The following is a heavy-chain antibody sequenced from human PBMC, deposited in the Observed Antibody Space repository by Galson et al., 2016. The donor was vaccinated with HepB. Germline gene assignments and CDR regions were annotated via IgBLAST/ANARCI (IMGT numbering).Heavy chain of an antibody. CDR3: ARHECRGSDCFSAYDF. Sequence: QSGAEVKKPEESLKISCKGSGYRFANYWIGWVRQMPGKGLESMGIVYPGNSEIRYSPSFQGQVTISADKSITTVYLQWNSLKASDNAIYYCARHECRGSDCFSAYDFWGQGTVVTVSS. D-gene: IGHD2-21*02. CDR1: GYRFANYW. J-gene: IGHJ3*01. CDR2: VYPGNSEI. V-gene: IGHV5-51*01.